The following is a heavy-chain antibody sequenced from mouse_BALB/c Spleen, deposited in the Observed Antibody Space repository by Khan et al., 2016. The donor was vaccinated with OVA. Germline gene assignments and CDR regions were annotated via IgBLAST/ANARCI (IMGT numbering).Heavy chain of an antibody. CDR2: IDPENDNT. Sequence: VQLKESGAELVRPGALVNLSCKASGFDIKDYYMHWVKQRPEQGLEWIGCIDPENDNTIYDPKFQGKASITSDTSSNTAYLQLSSLTSEDTAVYYCARDGYSPWFAYWGQGTLITVSA. CDR1: GFDIKDYY. J-gene: IGHJ3*01. V-gene: IGHV14-1*02. D-gene: IGHD2-3*01. CDR3: ARDGYSPWFAY.